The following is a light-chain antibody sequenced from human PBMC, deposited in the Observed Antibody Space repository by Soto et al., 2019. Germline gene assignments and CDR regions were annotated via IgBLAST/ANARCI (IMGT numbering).Light chain of an antibody. CDR2: GNN. V-gene: IGLV1-44*01. Sequence: SVLTQPPSASGTPGQRVTISCSGSSSNIGSNTVNWYQQVPGTAPKLLIYGNNQRPSGVPDRFSGSKSGTSASLAISGLQSEDEADYYCAAWDDSLNGLVFGGGTKLTVL. CDR3: AAWDDSLNGLV. CDR1: SSNIGSNT. J-gene: IGLJ2*01.